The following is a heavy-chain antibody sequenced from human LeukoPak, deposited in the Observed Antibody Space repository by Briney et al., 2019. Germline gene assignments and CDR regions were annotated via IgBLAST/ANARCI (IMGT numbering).Heavy chain of an antibody. CDR1: GFTFSNYN. CDR2: ISGSRSTI. V-gene: IGHV3-48*02. Sequence: GGSLRLSCAASGFTFSNYNMNWVRPAPGKGLEWVSYISGSRSTIYYADSVKGRFTTSRDNAKNSLYLQMNSLRDEDTAVYYCARDLRVGATNWFDPWGQGTLVTVSS. J-gene: IGHJ5*02. CDR3: ARDLRVGATNWFDP. D-gene: IGHD1-26*01.